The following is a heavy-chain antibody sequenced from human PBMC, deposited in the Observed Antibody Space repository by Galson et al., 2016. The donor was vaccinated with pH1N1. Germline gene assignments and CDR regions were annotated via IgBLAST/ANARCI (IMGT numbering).Heavy chain of an antibody. CDR2: TYWNDDK. CDR3: AHSLYGDYVGWFDP. V-gene: IGHV2-5*01. CDR1: GFSLTTSGVG. Sequence: PALVKPTQTLTLTCTFSGFSLTTSGVGVGWIRQPPGMALEWLALTYWNDDKRYRPSLKSRLTITKDTSKNQVVLTMTNMDPVDTAPYYCAHSLYGDYVGWFDPWGQGTLVTVSS. D-gene: IGHD4-17*01. J-gene: IGHJ5*02.